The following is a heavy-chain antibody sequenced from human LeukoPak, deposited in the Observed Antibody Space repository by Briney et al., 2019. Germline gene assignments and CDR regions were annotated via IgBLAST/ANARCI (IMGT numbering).Heavy chain of an antibody. CDR3: ARDGQWLAPPDWYFDL. Sequence: PGGSLRLSCAASGFTFSDYYMSWIRQAPGKGLEWVSYISSSGSTIYYADSVKGRFTISRDNAKNSLYLQMNSLRAEDTAVYYCARDGQWLAPPDWYFDLWGRGTLVAVSS. D-gene: IGHD6-19*01. J-gene: IGHJ2*01. CDR2: ISSSGSTI. V-gene: IGHV3-11*01. CDR1: GFTFSDYY.